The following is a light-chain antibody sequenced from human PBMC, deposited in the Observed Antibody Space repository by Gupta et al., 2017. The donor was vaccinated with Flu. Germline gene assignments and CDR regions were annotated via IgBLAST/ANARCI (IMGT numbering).Light chain of an antibody. CDR1: TGAVTSGHY. Sequence: VTLTCGSSTGAVTSGHYPYWYQQKPGQAPRTLIYDKSNKHSGTPARFSGSIGGGKAALTLSGAQPEDEAEYYCLRTYNGASLWVFGGGTKLTVL. CDR2: DKS. J-gene: IGLJ3*02. CDR3: LRTYNGASLWV. V-gene: IGLV7-46*01.